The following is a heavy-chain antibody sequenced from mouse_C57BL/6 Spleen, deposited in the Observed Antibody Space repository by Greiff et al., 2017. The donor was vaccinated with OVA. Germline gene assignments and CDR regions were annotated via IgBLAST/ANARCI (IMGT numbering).Heavy chain of an antibody. J-gene: IGHJ2*01. CDR2: INPNYGTT. Sequence: EVQLQQSGTELVKPGASVKISCKASGYSFTDYNMNWVKQSNGKSLEWIGVINPNYGTTSYNQKFKGKATLTVDQSSSTAYMQLNSLTSEDSAVYYCARSLITTVVTEDFDYWGQGTTLTVSS. CDR1: GYSFTDYN. D-gene: IGHD1-1*01. V-gene: IGHV1-39*01. CDR3: ARSLITTVVTEDFDY.